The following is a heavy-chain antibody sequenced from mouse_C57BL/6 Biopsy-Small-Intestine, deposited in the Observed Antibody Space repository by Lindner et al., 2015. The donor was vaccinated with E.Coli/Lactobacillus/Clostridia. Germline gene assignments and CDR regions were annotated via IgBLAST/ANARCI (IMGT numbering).Heavy chain of an antibody. V-gene: IGHV1-74*01. CDR3: GRVGLFGWELLNYFDY. CDR2: IIPMFGTT. CDR1: GGTFSSYA. Sequence: SVKVSCKASGGTFSSYAINWVRQAPGQGLQWMGRIIPMFGTTNYAQKFQGRVTITADESTSTAYMELSSLRSEDTAVYYCGRVGLFGWELLNYFDYWGQGTLVTVSS. D-gene: IGHD1-1*02. J-gene: IGHJ2*01.